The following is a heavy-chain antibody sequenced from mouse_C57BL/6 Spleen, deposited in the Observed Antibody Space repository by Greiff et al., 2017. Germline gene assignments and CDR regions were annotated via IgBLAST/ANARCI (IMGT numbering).Heavy chain of an antibody. CDR2: ISSGSSTI. CDR1: GFTFSDYG. Sequence: DVKLVESGGGLVKPGGSLKLSCAASGFTFSDYGMHWVRQAPERWLEWVAYISSGSSTIYYADTVKGRFTISRDNAKHTLFLQMTRLRSEDTAMYYCARRDIGWYFDVWGTGTTVTVSS. CDR3: ARRDIGWYFDV. V-gene: IGHV5-17*01. J-gene: IGHJ1*03. D-gene: IGHD2-14*01.